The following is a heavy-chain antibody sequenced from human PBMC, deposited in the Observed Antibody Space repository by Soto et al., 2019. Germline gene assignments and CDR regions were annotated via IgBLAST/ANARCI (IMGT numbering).Heavy chain of an antibody. J-gene: IGHJ5*02. V-gene: IGHV4-30-4*08. CDR3: ARGGSVWQALNWFDP. CDR2: IDHRGSP. CDR1: GVSISRTSYS. Sequence: PSETLSLTCTVSGVSISRTSYSWSWIRQPPGKGLECVGFIDHRGSPYYNPSLKGRGTISLDTAKNHFSLTLSSVTAADTAVYYCARGGSVWQALNWFDPWGQGTLVTVSS. D-gene: IGHD6-19*01.